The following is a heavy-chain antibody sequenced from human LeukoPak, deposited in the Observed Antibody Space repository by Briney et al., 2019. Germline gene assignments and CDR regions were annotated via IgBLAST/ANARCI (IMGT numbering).Heavy chain of an antibody. J-gene: IGHJ4*02. CDR2: INPNSGGT. Sequence: ASVKVSCKASGYTFTGYYMHWVRQAPGQGLEWMGWINPNSGGTNYAQKFQGRVTMTRDTSISTAYMELSRLRSDDTAAYYCARDPLPLRVYCSGGSCYSGYFDYWGQGTLVTVSS. V-gene: IGHV1-2*02. D-gene: IGHD2-15*01. CDR1: GYTFTGYY. CDR3: ARDPLPLRVYCSGGSCYSGYFDY.